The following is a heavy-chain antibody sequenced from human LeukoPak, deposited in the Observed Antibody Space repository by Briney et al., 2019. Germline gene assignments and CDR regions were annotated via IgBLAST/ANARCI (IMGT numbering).Heavy chain of an antibody. CDR3: ASSPEYSSSRRYYYYYMDV. Sequence: GGSLRLSCAASGFTVSSNYMSWVRQAPGKGLEWISVIYSVGSTYYADSVKGRFTISRDNSKNTLYLQMNSLRAEDTAVYYCASSPEYSSSRRYYYYYMDVWGKGTTVTVSS. CDR1: GFTVSSNY. V-gene: IGHV3-53*01. CDR2: IYSVGST. D-gene: IGHD6-6*01. J-gene: IGHJ6*03.